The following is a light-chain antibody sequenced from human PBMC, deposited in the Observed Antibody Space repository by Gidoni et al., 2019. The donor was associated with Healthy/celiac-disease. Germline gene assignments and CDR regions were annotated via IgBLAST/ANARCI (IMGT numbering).Light chain of an antibody. J-gene: IGKJ1*01. Sequence: DIQITQSPSTLSESVGDRVTITCRASQSISSWLAWYQQKPGKAPKLLIYKASSLESGVPSRFSGSGSGTEFTLTISSLQPVDFATYYCQQYNSYWTFGQGTKVEIK. CDR1: QSISSW. V-gene: IGKV1-5*03. CDR2: KAS. CDR3: QQYNSYWT.